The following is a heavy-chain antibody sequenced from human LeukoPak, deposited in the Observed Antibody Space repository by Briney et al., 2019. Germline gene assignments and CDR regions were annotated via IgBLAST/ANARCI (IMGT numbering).Heavy chain of an antibody. CDR3: ARVSRAAAGWSNFDY. CDR1: GFTFSSYD. V-gene: IGHV3-13*01. D-gene: IGHD6-13*01. Sequence: GGSLRLSCAASGFTFSSYDMHWVRQAPGKGLEWVSAIGTAGDTYYPGSVKGRFTISRENAKNSLYLQMNSLRAGDTAVYYCARVSRAAAGWSNFDYWGQGTLVTASS. J-gene: IGHJ4*02. CDR2: IGTAGDT.